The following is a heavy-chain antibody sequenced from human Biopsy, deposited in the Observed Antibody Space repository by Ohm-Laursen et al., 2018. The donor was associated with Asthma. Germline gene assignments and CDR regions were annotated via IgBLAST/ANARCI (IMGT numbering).Heavy chain of an antibody. Sequence: SLRLSCAASGFTFGDYWMSWVRQVPGKGLEWVSVTYSGGSTYYADSVKGRFTISRDNSKNTLYLQMNSLRGEDTAVYYCARGDSSNWSHYYFDYWGQGTLVTVSS. V-gene: IGHV3-53*01. D-gene: IGHD3-22*01. J-gene: IGHJ4*02. CDR3: ARGDSSNWSHYYFDY. CDR1: GFTFGDYW. CDR2: TYSGGST.